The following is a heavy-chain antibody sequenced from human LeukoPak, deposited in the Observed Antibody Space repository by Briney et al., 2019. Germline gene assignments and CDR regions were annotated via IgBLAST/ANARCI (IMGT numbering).Heavy chain of an antibody. CDR3: ARGVRYDILTVYYGRELTMDF. V-gene: IGHV1-8*01. J-gene: IGHJ6*04. CDR2: MNPNSGNT. CDR1: GYTFTSYD. Sequence: ASVKVSCKASGYTFTSYDINWVRQATGQGLEWMGWMNPNSGNTGYAQKFQGRVTMTRNTSISTAYMELSSLRSEDTAVYYCARGVRYDILTVYYGRELTMDFWGKGTTSPSPQ. D-gene: IGHD3-9*01.